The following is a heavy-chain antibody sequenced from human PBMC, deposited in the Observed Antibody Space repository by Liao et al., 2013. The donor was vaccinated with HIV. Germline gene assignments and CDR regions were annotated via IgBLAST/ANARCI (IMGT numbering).Heavy chain of an antibody. D-gene: IGHD3-16*01. Sequence: QVQLQESGPGLVKPSETLSLSCTVSGGSMSSYYWNWIRQTPGQRPEWLAYVSDSGSTNYRPSLESRIAISVDTSKNQFSLTLTSLTPADTAVYYCAREMESRLMYYSFDSWGQGTLVTVSS. V-gene: IGHV4-59*01. CDR2: VSDSGST. CDR1: GGSMSSYY. CDR3: AREMESRLMYYSFDS. J-gene: IGHJ4*02.